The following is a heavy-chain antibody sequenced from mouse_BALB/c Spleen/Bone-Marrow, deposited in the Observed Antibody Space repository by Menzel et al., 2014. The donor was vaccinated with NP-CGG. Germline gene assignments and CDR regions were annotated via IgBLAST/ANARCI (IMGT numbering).Heavy chain of an antibody. Sequence: EVKLVESGGGSVKPGGSLKLSCAASGFTFSSYAMSWVRQSPEKRLEWVAEISSGGSYTYYPDTVTGRFTISRDNAKNTLYLEMSSLRSGDTAMYYCARAYRYDGGYYYAMDYWGQGTSVTVSS. CDR2: ISSGGSYT. V-gene: IGHV5-9-4*01. D-gene: IGHD2-14*01. J-gene: IGHJ4*01. CDR1: GFTFSSYA. CDR3: ARAYRYDGGYYYAMDY.